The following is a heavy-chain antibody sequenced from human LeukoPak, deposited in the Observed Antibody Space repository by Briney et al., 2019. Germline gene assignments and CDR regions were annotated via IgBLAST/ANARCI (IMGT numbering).Heavy chain of an antibody. D-gene: IGHD3-22*01. CDR2: IWYDGSNK. CDR1: GFTFSSYG. CDR3: AKDMAQHVSSRYYPTAIDY. J-gene: IGHJ4*02. Sequence: PGRSLRLSCAASGFTFSSYGMHWVRQAPGKGLEWVAVIWYDGSNKYYADSVKGRFTISRDNSKNTLYLQINSLRAEDTAVYYCAKDMAQHVSSRYYPTAIDYWGQGTLVTVSS. V-gene: IGHV3-33*06.